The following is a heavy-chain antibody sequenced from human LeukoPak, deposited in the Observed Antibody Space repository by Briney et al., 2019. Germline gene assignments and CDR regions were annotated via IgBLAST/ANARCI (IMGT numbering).Heavy chain of an antibody. CDR3: ARDIASCNDTTCWDIRFDS. V-gene: IGHV3-11*04. D-gene: IGHD2/OR15-2a*01. CDR1: GFTFSDYY. J-gene: IGHJ5*01. Sequence: GGSLRLSCAASGFTFSDYYMSWIRQAPGKGLEWVSYISSSGSTIYYADSVKGRFTISRDNAKNSLYLQMNSLRAEDTAVYYCARDIASCNDTTCWDIRFDSWGQGTLVIVSS. CDR2: ISSSGSTI.